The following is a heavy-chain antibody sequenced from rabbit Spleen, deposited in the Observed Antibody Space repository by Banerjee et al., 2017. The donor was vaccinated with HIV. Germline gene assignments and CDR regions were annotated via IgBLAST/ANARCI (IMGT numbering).Heavy chain of an antibody. V-gene: IGHV1S45*01. CDR2: IYAGSTGSS. D-gene: IGHD1-1*01. Sequence: QEQLEESGGDLVKPEGSLTLTCTASGFSFSSSYWICWVRQAPGKGLEWIACIYAGSTGSSYYAGWSTNRFSTTKTSSTTVTLQMTTLTAADAAASFCSGGNGVGGYSASKLNLWGQGTLVTVS. CDR1: GFSFSSSYW. J-gene: IGHJ4*01. CDR3: SGGNGVGGYSASKLNL.